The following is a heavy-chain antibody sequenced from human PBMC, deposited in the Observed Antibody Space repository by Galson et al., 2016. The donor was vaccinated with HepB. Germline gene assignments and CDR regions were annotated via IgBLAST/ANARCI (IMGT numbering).Heavy chain of an antibody. D-gene: IGHD5-12*01. CDR2: IHPSASHT. CDR1: GYTFSTHV. V-gene: IGHV5-10-1*01. J-gene: IGHJ5*01. CDR3: SGRDSGYNCFDS. Sequence: QSGAAVKKPGDSLRISCQASGYTFSTHVIIWGRQMPGKGLEWMGTIHPSASHTDYSPSFQGPSTFSLDKSLTTTYLHWSSLKASDSAIYCCSGRDSGYNCFDSWGQGTLLTVSS.